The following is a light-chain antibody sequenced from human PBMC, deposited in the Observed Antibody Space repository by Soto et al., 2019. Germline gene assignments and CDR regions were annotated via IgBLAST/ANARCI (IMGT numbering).Light chain of an antibody. CDR3: GSYTISSTLMI. V-gene: IGLV2-14*03. J-gene: IGLJ2*01. CDR2: DVT. CDR1: PSDIGAYNY. Sequence: LTQPASVSGSPGQSITISCSGTPSDIGAYNYVSWYQHLPGKAPKVIIYDVTNRPSGVSSRFSGSKSGTTASLTISGLQAEDEANYYCGSYTISSTLMIFGGGTKVTVL.